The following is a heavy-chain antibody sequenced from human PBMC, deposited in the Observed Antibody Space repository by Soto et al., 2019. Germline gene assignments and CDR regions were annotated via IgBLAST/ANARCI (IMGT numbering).Heavy chain of an antibody. Sequence: QVQLVQSGAEVREPGASVKVSCKASGYTFTNYGVSWVRQAPGQGLEWMGWIGGYKGNTNYAQKLQGRVTLTTDTSTSTAYMELRSLRSDDTAGYYCAPHTLDTGMPSGYWGQGTLVTVSS. J-gene: IGHJ4*02. CDR2: IGGYKGNT. V-gene: IGHV1-18*01. CDR1: GYTFTNYG. CDR3: APHTLDTGMPSGY. D-gene: IGHD5-18*01.